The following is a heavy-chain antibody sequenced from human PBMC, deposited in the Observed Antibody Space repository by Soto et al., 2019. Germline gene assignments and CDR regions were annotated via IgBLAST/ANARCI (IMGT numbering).Heavy chain of an antibody. CDR3: ARLGGSCSSTNCYGYYAMDV. CDR1: GGSISSGGYY. V-gene: IGHV4-31*03. D-gene: IGHD2-2*01. J-gene: IGHJ6*02. CDR2: IYYSGST. Sequence: PSETLSLTCTVSGGSISSGGYYWSWIRQHPGKGLEWIGYIYYSGSTYYNPSLESRVTISVDTSKNQFSLKVNSVTVADTAVYYCARLGGSCSSTNCYGYYAMDVWGQGTTVTVSS.